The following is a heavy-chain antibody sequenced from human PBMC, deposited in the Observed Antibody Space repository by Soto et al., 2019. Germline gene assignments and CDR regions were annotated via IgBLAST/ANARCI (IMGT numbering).Heavy chain of an antibody. J-gene: IGHJ4*02. Sequence: ASVKVSCKASGYTFTSYGISWVRQAPGQGLEWMGWISAYNGNTNYAQKLQGRVTMTTDASTSTAYMELRSLRSDDTAVYYCARDLPRYSSSWYKVWDYWGQGTLVTVSS. CDR2: ISAYNGNT. V-gene: IGHV1-18*04. CDR1: GYTFTSYG. CDR3: ARDLPRYSSSWYKVWDY. D-gene: IGHD6-13*01.